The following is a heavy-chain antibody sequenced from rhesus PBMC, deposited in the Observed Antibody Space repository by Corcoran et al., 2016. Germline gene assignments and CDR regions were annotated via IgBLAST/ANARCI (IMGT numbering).Heavy chain of an antibody. CDR3: ARRRYYDCGYYTLFDY. CDR2: IDGSGGST. J-gene: IGHJ4*01. CDR1: GGSISSSNW. D-gene: IGHD3-28*01. V-gene: IGHV4-93*02. Sequence: QVQLQESGPAVVKPSETLSLTCAVSGGSISSSNWWSWIRQSPGKGLEWIGGIDGSGGSTEDNPSLKSRVTISIDTSKNQVSLKLSSVTAADTAVYYCARRRYYDCGYYTLFDYWGQGVLVTVSS.